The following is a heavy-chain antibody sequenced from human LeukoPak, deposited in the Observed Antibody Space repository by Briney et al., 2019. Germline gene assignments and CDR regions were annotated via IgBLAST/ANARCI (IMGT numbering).Heavy chain of an antibody. CDR2: INHSGST. CDR1: GGSISSYY. D-gene: IGHD5-18*01. V-gene: IGHV4-34*01. Sequence: PSETLSLTCTVSGGSISSYYWSWIRQPPGKGLEWIGEINHSGSTNYNPSLKSRVTISVDTSKIQFSLKLSSVTAADTAMYYCARTRGYSYAYFDYWGQGTLVTVSS. CDR3: ARTRGYSYAYFDY. J-gene: IGHJ4*02.